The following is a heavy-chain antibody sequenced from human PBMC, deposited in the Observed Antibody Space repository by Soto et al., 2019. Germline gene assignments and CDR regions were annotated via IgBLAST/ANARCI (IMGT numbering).Heavy chain of an antibody. D-gene: IGHD3-10*01. Sequence: GESLKISCQGSGYTFVSYWISWVRQTPGKRLEWMGRIDPSDSYTVYSPSFQGHVTMSADKSITTAYLQWNSLQASDTAIYYCARRVFRGLISDDPFDIWGQGTVVTVSS. CDR2: IDPSDSYT. V-gene: IGHV5-10-1*01. CDR1: GYTFVSYW. J-gene: IGHJ3*02. CDR3: ARRVFRGLISDDPFDI.